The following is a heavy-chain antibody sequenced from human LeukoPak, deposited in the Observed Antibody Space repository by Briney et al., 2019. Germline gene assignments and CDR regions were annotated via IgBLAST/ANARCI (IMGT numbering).Heavy chain of an antibody. CDR3: ARENWYYFDY. Sequence: GGSLRLSCAASGFTFSSYWMTWVRQAPGKGLEWVANIKQDGSEKNYVDSVKGRFTTSRDNAKNSLYLQMNSLRAEDTAVYYCARENWYYFDYWGQGTLVTVSS. D-gene: IGHD1-1*01. J-gene: IGHJ4*02. CDR2: IKQDGSEK. V-gene: IGHV3-7*01. CDR1: GFTFSSYW.